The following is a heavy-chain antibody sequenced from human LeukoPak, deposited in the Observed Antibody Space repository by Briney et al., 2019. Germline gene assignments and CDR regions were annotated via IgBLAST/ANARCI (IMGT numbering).Heavy chain of an antibody. Sequence: SETLSLICAVYGGSFSGYYWNWIRQPPGKGLEWIGEINHSGSTNYNPSLKSRVTISVDTSKNQFSLKVTSVTAADTAVYYCARGYCSGGSCYPLKSIYYYYMDVWGEGTTVTFSS. D-gene: IGHD2-15*01. CDR2: INHSGST. J-gene: IGHJ6*03. CDR1: GGSFSGYY. V-gene: IGHV4-34*01. CDR3: ARGYCSGGSCYPLKSIYYYYMDV.